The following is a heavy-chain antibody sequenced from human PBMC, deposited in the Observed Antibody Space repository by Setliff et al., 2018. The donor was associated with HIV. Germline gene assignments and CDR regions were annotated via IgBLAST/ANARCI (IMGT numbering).Heavy chain of an antibody. V-gene: IGHV4-34*01. D-gene: IGHD1-26*01. CDR3: ARGQDLGATWTGYYYYYMDV. CDR2: TNPSGST. J-gene: IGHJ6*03. CDR1: VGSFSGHY. Sequence: SETLSLTCAVYVGSFSGHYWIWIRQPPGKGLEWIGETNPSGSTKYNPSLKSRVTISVDRSKNQFSLKLTSVTAADTAVYYCARGQDLGATWTGYYYYYMDVLGKGTTVTVSS.